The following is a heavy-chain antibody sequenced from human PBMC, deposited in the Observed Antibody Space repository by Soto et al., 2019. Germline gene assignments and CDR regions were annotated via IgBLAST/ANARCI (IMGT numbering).Heavy chain of an antibody. V-gene: IGHV1-69*02. D-gene: IGHD3-10*01. CDR1: GGTFSSYT. CDR3: ARGDGGSGGDSCFDF. J-gene: IGHJ4*02. CDR2: LIPMIGVA. Sequence: QGQLVQSGAEVKKPGASVKVSCKVAGGTFSSYTFTWVRQAPGQGPEWVGRLIPMIGVANYAQKFKGRVTSTADKSTSTAYMGLRSLRADDTAVYYCARGDGGSGGDSCFDFWGQGTLVTVSS.